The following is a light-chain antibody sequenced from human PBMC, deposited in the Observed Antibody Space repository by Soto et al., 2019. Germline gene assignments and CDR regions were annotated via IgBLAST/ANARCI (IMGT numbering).Light chain of an antibody. CDR3: HASTSNSTPGVG. V-gene: IGLV2-14*01. J-gene: IGLJ2*01. Sequence: QSALTQPASVSGSPGQSITISCTGTSSDVGGYNYVSWYQQHPGKAPKLMIYDVSNRPSGVPTRFSGSKSGNTAPLTNSGPPPQGGAAEYCHASTSNSTPGVGFGGGTQLTVL. CDR2: DVS. CDR1: SSDVGGYNY.